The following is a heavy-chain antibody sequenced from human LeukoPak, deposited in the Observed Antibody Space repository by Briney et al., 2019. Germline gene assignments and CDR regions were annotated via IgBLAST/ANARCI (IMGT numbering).Heavy chain of an antibody. CDR2: INPSGGSR. V-gene: IGHV1-46*01. D-gene: IGHD3-22*01. CDR1: GYTFMSYH. J-gene: IGHJ5*02. CDR3: ARGGSSGYYINWFDP. Sequence: ASVKVSCKASGYTFMSYHMHWVRQAPGQGLEWMGIINPSGGSRSNAQKFQGRVTITADKSTSTAYMELSSLRSEDTAVYYCARGGSSGYYINWFDPWGQGTLVTVSS.